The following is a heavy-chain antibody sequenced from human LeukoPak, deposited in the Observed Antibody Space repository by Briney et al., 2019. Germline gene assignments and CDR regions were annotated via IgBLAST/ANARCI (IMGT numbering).Heavy chain of an antibody. Sequence: GGSLRLSCAASGFTFSTYAMHWVRQAPGKGLEWVANIKQDESEKYYVDSVKGRFTISRDNAKSSLFLQMNNLRVEDTAVYCCVRAMDVWGQGTTVTVSS. CDR1: GFTFSTYA. V-gene: IGHV3-7*03. J-gene: IGHJ6*02. CDR2: IKQDESEK. CDR3: VRAMDV.